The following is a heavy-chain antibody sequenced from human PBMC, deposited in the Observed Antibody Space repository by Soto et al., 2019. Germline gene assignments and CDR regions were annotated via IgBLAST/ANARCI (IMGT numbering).Heavy chain of an antibody. Sequence: SVKVSCKASGGTCSIYAISGVLQSPLQWLEWMGGIIPIFGTANYAQKFQGRVTITADESTSTAYMELSSLRSEDTAVYYCASGSGYDRTKNWFDPWGQGTLVTVSS. CDR1: GGTCSIYA. V-gene: IGHV1-69*13. CDR3: ASGSGYDRTKNWFDP. D-gene: IGHD3-22*01. CDR2: IIPIFGTA. J-gene: IGHJ5*02.